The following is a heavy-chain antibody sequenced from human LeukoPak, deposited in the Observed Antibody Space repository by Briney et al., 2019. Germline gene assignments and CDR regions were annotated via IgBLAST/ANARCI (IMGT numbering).Heavy chain of an antibody. CDR2: IYSGGST. J-gene: IGHJ4*02. Sequence: GGSLRLSCAASGFTVSSNYMSWVRQAPGKWLEWVSVIYSGGSTYYADSVKGRFTISRDNSKNTLYLQMNSLRAEDTAVYSWAREYCSSTSCSVDYWGQGNLVTVSS. D-gene: IGHD2-2*01. CDR1: GFTVSSNY. V-gene: IGHV3-66*02. CDR3: AREYCSSTSCSVDY.